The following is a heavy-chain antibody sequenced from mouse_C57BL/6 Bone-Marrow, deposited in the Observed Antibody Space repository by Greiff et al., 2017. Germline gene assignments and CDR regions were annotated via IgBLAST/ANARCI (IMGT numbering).Heavy chain of an antibody. D-gene: IGHD2-4*01. J-gene: IGHJ3*01. CDR1: GFSFNTYA. V-gene: IGHV10-1*01. CDR2: IRSKSNNYAT. Sequence: DVKLVESGGGLVQPKGSLKLSCAASGFSFNTYAMNWVRQAPGKGLEWVARIRSKSNNYATYYADSVKDRFTISRDDSESMLYLQMNNLKTEDTAMYYCVRHYDYDGGFAYWGQGTLVTVSA. CDR3: VRHYDYDGGFAY.